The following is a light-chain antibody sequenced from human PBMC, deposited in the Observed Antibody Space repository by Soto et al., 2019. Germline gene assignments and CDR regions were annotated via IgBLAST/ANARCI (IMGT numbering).Light chain of an antibody. CDR2: AAS. CDR1: EGIRND. J-gene: IGKJ5*01. CDR3: QQSYSTPSIT. V-gene: IGKV1-17*01. Sequence: DIQMTQSPSSLSASVGDRFTITCRSSEGIRNDLGWYQQKPGKAPKRLIFAASSLQSGVPSRFSGSGSGTDFTLTISSLQPEDFATYYCQQSYSTPSITFGQGTRLEIK.